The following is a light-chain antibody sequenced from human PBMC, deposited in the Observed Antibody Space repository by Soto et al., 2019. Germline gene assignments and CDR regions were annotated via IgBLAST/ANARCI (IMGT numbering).Light chain of an antibody. CDR2: DVT. CDR1: SSDVGGYNY. Sequence: QSVLTQPRSVSGSPGQSVTISCTGTSSDVGGYNYVSWYQQHPGKAPKLMIYDVTKWPSGVPERFSGSKSGNTASLTISGLQAEDEADYFCCSYVGGYIYLFGTGTKVTVL. CDR3: CSYVGGYIYL. J-gene: IGLJ1*01. V-gene: IGLV2-11*01.